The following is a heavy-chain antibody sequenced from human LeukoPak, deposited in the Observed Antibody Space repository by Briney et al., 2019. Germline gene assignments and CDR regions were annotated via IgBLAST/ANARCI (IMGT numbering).Heavy chain of an antibody. V-gene: IGHV4-59*01. J-gene: IGHJ4*02. Sequence: SETLSLTCTVSGGSIFSYYWSWIRQSPGKGLEWIGYVYNGGSTNYNPSLKSRVTILVDTSKNQFSLKLSSVTAADTAVYYCAREGDGYNFDFDYWGQGTLVTVSS. CDR2: VYNGGST. CDR3: AREGDGYNFDFDY. CDR1: GGSIFSYY. D-gene: IGHD5-12*01.